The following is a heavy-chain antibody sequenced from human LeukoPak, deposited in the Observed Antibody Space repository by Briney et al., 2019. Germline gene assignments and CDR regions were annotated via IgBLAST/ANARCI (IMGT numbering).Heavy chain of an antibody. V-gene: IGHV4-34*01. J-gene: IGHJ4*02. CDR2: INHSGST. D-gene: IGHD3/OR15-3a*01. CDR1: GGSFSGYY. Sequence: SATLSLTCAVYGGSFSGYYWSWIRPPPGKGLEWIGEINHSGSTNYNPSLKSRVTISVDTSKNQFSLKLSSVTAADTAVYYCAGGLVTFYYSDYWGQGTLVTVSS. CDR3: AGGLVTFYYSDY.